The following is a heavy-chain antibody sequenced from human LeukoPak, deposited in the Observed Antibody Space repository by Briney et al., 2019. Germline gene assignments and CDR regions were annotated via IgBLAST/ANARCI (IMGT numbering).Heavy chain of an antibody. Sequence: GSLRLSCAASGFTFSSYAMSWVRQAPGKGLEWVSAISGSGGSTYYADSVKGRFTISRDNSKNTLYLQMNSLRAEDTAVYYCAKVPRRLEAFDYWGQGTLVTVSS. CDR3: AKVPRRLEAFDY. CDR2: ISGSGGST. V-gene: IGHV3-23*01. J-gene: IGHJ4*02. D-gene: IGHD3-3*01. CDR1: GFTFSSYA.